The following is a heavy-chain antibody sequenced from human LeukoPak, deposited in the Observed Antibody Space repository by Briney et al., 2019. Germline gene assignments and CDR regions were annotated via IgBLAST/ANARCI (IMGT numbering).Heavy chain of an antibody. J-gene: IGHJ3*02. V-gene: IGHV4-59*01. Sequence: SETLSLTCTVSGGSISSYYWSWIRQPPGKGLEWIGYICYSGSTNYNPSLKSRVTISVDTSKNQFSLKLSSVTAADTAVYYCARAGLDAFDIWGQGTMVTVSS. CDR2: ICYSGST. D-gene: IGHD3-16*01. CDR3: ARAGLDAFDI. CDR1: GGSISSYY.